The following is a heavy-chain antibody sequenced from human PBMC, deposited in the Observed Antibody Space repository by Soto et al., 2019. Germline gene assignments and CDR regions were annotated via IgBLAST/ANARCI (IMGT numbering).Heavy chain of an antibody. CDR1: GFTFSSYA. CDR2: ISGSGGST. Sequence: GGSLRLSCAASGFTFSSYAMSWVRQAPGKGLEWVSAISGSGGSTYYADSVKGRFTISRDNSKNTLYLQMNSLRAEDTALFYCAKLGGYTWNPWGTDAFDIWGQGKMVTVSS. CDR3: AKLGGYTWNPWGTDAFDI. D-gene: IGHD1-20*01. V-gene: IGHV3-23*01. J-gene: IGHJ3*02.